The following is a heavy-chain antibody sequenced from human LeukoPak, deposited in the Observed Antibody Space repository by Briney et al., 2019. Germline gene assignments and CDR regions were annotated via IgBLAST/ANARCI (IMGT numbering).Heavy chain of an antibody. J-gene: IGHJ6*04. CDR2: IYHSGSP. CDR1: GYSLSGGYY. V-gene: IGHV4-38-2*02. D-gene: IGHD4-11*01. CDR3: ASARRTRQEHYRHV. Sequence: PSGTLSLTCTVSGYSLSGGYYWGWIGQPPGKGLEWIGGIYHSGSPYYNPSLKSRVTIPVDTSKNQFSLKLSSVTAADTAFYYCASARRTRQEHYRHVWGKRPTVTVSS.